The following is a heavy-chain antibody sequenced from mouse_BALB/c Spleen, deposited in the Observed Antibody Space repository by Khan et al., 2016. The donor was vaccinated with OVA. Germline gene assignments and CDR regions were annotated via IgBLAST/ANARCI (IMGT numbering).Heavy chain of an antibody. CDR3: ARRGYDYGRGALFAY. D-gene: IGHD2-4*01. V-gene: IGHV2-2*02. Sequence: VKLLESGPGLVQPSQSLSITCTVSGFSLNNYSVHWVRQSPGKGLEWLGVIWSAGSTDYNAAFISRMTISKDNSRNQIFFRMNSLQPNDTAIYYCARRGYDYGRGALFAYWGQGTLVTVSA. J-gene: IGHJ3*01. CDR1: GFSLNNYS. CDR2: IWSAGST.